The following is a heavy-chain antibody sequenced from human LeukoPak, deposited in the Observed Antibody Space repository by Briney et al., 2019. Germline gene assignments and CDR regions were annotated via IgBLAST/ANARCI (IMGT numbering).Heavy chain of an antibody. D-gene: IGHD3-10*01. Sequence: QPGGSLRLSCAASGFTFSSYAMHWVRQAPGKGLEWVAVISYDGSNKYYADSVKGRFTISRDNSKNTLYLQMNSLRAEDTAVYYCGKGGYYYGSENYYFYDVDVWGQGTTVTVSS. CDR2: ISYDGSNK. CDR3: GKGGYYYGSENYYFYDVDV. J-gene: IGHJ6*02. CDR1: GFTFSSYA. V-gene: IGHV3-30-3*01.